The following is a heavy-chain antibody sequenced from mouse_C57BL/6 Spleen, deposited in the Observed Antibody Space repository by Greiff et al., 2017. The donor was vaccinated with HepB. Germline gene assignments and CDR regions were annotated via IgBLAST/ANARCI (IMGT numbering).Heavy chain of an antibody. D-gene: IGHD3-2*02. CDR1: GYTFTSYW. CDR3: ARVDRSGYVWYFDV. Sequence: QVQLKEPGAELVRPGSSVKLSCKASGYTFTSYWMHWVKQRPIQGLEWIGNIDPSDSETHYNQKFKDKATLTVDKSSSTAYMQLSSLTSEDSAVYYCARVDRSGYVWYFDVWGTGTPVTVSS. CDR2: IDPSDSET. J-gene: IGHJ1*03. V-gene: IGHV1-52*01.